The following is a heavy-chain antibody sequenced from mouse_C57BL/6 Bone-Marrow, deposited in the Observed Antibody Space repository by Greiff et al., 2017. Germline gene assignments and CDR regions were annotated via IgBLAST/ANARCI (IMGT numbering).Heavy chain of an antibody. J-gene: IGHJ2*01. CDR2: INYDGSST. D-gene: IGHD4-1*01. CDR1: GFTFSDYY. Sequence: EVKLMESEGGLVQPGSSMKLSCTASGFTFSDYYMAWVRQVPEKGLEWVANINYDGSSTYYLDSLKSRFIISRDNAKNILYLHMSSLKSEDTATYYCARDGCWDYFDYWGQGTTLTVSS. CDR3: ARDGCWDYFDY. V-gene: IGHV5-16*01.